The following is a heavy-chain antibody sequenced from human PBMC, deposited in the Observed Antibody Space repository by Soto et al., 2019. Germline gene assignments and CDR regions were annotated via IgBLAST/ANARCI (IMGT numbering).Heavy chain of an antibody. D-gene: IGHD4-17*01. CDR1: GGSVSSGTYY. V-gene: IGHV4-61*01. J-gene: IGHJ4*02. CDR2: IYHSVST. Sequence: PSETLSLTCTVSGGSVSSGTYYCTWILHSPGKGLEWIGCIYHSVSTKYNPSLKSRVTVSLDTSKNQFSLRLSSVTAADTAVYYCARDRSLYGDYPSSSYYFEYSGQGTRVTVSS. CDR3: ARDRSLYGDYPSSSYYFEY.